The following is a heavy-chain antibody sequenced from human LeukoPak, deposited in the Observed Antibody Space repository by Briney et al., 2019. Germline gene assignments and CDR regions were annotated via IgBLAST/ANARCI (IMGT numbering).Heavy chain of an antibody. J-gene: IGHJ4*02. Sequence: PETLSLTCAVSGYSLCSGYYWGWIRQPQGKGLEWIGSISYSGRTYYNPTLKSRVTISVDTPKNQYSLKLSSVTAADTAVYYCARHVVSGCSGTSCLRDFDSWGEGTPFTASS. D-gene: IGHD2-2*01. CDR2: ISYSGRT. CDR3: ARHVVSGCSGTSCLRDFDS. CDR1: GYSLCSGYY. V-gene: IGHV4-38-2*01.